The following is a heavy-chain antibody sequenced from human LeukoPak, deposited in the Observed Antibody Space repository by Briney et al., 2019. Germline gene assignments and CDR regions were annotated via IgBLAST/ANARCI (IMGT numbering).Heavy chain of an antibody. CDR2: ISSSGSTI. CDR1: GFTFSSYE. D-gene: IGHD3-22*01. CDR3: ARDWSDDSSGYYYPYYYYYMDV. Sequence: GGSLRLSCAASGFTFSSYEMNWVRQAPGKGLEWVSYISSSGSTIYYADSVKGRFTISRDNAKNSLYLQKNSLRAEDMAVYYCARDWSDDSSGYYYPYYYYYMDVWGKGTTVTVSS. V-gene: IGHV3-48*03. J-gene: IGHJ6*03.